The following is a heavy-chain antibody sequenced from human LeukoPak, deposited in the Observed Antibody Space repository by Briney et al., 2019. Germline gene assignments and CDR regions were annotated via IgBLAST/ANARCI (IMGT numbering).Heavy chain of an antibody. D-gene: IGHD2-2*01. Sequence: PSETLSFTCTVSGGSISSYYWSWIRQPAGKGLEWIGRIYTSGSTNYNPSLKSRVTISVDTSKNQFSLKLSSVTATDTAVYYCARGYCSSTSCRYYYYYYYMDVWGKGTTVTVSS. CDR3: ARGYCSSTSCRYYYYYYYMDV. V-gene: IGHV4-4*07. CDR2: IYTSGST. CDR1: GGSISSYY. J-gene: IGHJ6*03.